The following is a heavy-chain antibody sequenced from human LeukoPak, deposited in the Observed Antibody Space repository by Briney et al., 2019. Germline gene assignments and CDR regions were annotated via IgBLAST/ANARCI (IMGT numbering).Heavy chain of an antibody. CDR1: GFTFSTYA. D-gene: IGHD2-15*01. CDR2: ISNTAGFT. V-gene: IGHV3-23*01. J-gene: IGHJ3*01. Sequence: GGSLRLSCAASGFTFSTYAMSWVRQVPGKGLEWVSGISNTAGFTYYADSVKGRFTIFRDNSKNTLYLQLNSLRAEDTAVYYCAKSNYYCSDSCQPDDAFDVWGQGTMVTVSS. CDR3: AKSNYYCSDSCQPDDAFDV.